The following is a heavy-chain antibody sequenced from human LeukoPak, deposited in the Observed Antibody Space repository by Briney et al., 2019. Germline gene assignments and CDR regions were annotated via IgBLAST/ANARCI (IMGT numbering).Heavy chain of an antibody. D-gene: IGHD2-15*01. V-gene: IGHV3-7*01. Sequence: PGGSLRLSCAASGFIFSSHWMSWVRQAPGKGLEWVANIQQNGSEKYYVDSVKGRFTISRDNAKNSLCLQMNSLRAEDTAVYYCAKEKVVGARVFDYWGQGTLVTVSS. CDR2: IQQNGSEK. CDR3: AKEKVVGARVFDY. J-gene: IGHJ4*02. CDR1: GFIFSSHW.